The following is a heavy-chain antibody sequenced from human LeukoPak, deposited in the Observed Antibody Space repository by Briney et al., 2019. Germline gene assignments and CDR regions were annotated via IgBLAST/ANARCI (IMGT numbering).Heavy chain of an antibody. V-gene: IGHV3-30*02. Sequence: GGSLRLSCAASGFTFSSYAMSWVRQAPGKGLEWVAFIRYDGSNKYYADSVKGRFTISRDNSKNTLYLQMNSLRAEDTAVYYCATQTPLRYFDWLLSFDYWGQGTLVTVSS. J-gene: IGHJ4*02. D-gene: IGHD3-9*01. CDR3: ATQTPLRYFDWLLSFDY. CDR2: IRYDGSNK. CDR1: GFTFSSYA.